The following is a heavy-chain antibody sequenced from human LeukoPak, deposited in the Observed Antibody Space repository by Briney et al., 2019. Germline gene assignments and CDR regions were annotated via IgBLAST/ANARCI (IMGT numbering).Heavy chain of an antibody. CDR3: ATLPSRQWLVPGRDY. J-gene: IGHJ4*02. Sequence: GGSLRLSCAASGFTFSSYWMHWVRQAPGKGLVWVSRINSDGSSTSYADSVKGRFTISRDNAKNTLYLQMNSLRAQDTAVYYCATLPSRQWLVPGRDYWSQGTLVTVSS. CDR1: GFTFSSYW. D-gene: IGHD6-19*01. CDR2: INSDGSST. V-gene: IGHV3-74*01.